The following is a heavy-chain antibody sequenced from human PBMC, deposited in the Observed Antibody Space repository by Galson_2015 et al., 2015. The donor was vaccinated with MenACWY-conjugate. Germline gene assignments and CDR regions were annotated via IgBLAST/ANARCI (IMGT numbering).Heavy chain of an antibody. J-gene: IGHJ4*02. CDR1: GYSFTSFW. V-gene: IGHV5-10-1*01. CDR3: ARHHVNTAMFLDS. CDR2: INPSDSYA. D-gene: IGHD5-18*01. Sequence: QSGAEVTKSGESLRISCTASGYSFTSFWISWVRQMPGKGLEWMARINPSDSYANYNSSFQGHVTISADKSTGTAFLQWSSLKSSDTAVYFCARHHVNTAMFLDSWGQGTLVTVSS.